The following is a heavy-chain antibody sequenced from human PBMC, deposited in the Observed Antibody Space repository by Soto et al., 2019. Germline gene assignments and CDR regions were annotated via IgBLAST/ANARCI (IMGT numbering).Heavy chain of an antibody. V-gene: IGHV3-23*01. CDR3: AKRRGAGGNFDY. Sequence: DVQLLESGGGLVQPEGSLRLSCAASGFTFSSYAMGWVRQGPGKGLEWVAVVSIGGSTHYADSVRGRFTISRDNSKNTLSLHMNSLKAEDTDVYFCAKRRGAGGNFDYWGQGALVTVSS. CDR2: VSIGGST. J-gene: IGHJ4*02. D-gene: IGHD1-26*01. CDR1: GFTFSSYA.